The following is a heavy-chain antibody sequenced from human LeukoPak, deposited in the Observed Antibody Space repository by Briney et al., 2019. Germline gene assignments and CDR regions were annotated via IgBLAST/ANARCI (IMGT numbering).Heavy chain of an antibody. CDR3: ASDGIAVGRGIGYFDY. V-gene: IGHV3-33*01. Sequence: PGGSLRLSCAASGFTFRSYGMHWVRQAPGKGLEWVAVIWYDGSNKYYADSVKGRFTISRDNSENTLYLQMNSLRAEDTALYYCASDGIAVGRGIGYFDYWGQGTLVTVSS. CDR2: IWYDGSNK. J-gene: IGHJ4*02. D-gene: IGHD6-13*01. CDR1: GFTFRSYG.